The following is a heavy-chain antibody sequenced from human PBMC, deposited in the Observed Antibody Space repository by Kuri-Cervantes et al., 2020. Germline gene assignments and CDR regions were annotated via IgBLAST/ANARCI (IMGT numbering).Heavy chain of an antibody. CDR2: ISGSGGST. V-gene: IGHV3-23*01. D-gene: IGHD2-15*01. CDR1: GFTFSSYA. J-gene: IGHJ6*03. CDR3: ARGRYCSGGSCYSWYYYNYMDV. Sequence: GESLKISCAASGFTFSSYAMSWVRQAPGKGLEWVSAISGSGGSTYYADSVKGRFTISRDNSKNTLYLQMNSLRAEDTAVYYCARGRYCSGGSCYSWYYYNYMDVWGKGTTVTVSS.